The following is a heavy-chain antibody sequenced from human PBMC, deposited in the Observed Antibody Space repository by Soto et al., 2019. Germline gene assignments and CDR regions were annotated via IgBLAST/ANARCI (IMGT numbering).Heavy chain of an antibody. D-gene: IGHD6-19*01. Sequence: PSETLSLTCAVSGGSISSSNWWSWVRQPPGKGLEWIGEIYHSGSTNYNPSLKSRVTISVDKSKNQFSLKLSSVTAADTAVYYCARRSYSSGWSIYYYYYGMDVWGQGTTVTVS. J-gene: IGHJ6*02. V-gene: IGHV4-4*02. CDR1: GGSISSSNW. CDR3: ARRSYSSGWSIYYYYYGMDV. CDR2: IYHSGST.